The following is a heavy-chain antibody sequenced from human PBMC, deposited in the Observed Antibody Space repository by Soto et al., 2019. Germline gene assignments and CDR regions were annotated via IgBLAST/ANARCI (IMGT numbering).Heavy chain of an antibody. J-gene: IGHJ5*02. CDR2: TYYRSKWYK. D-gene: IGHD2-2*01. CDR3: ARDPVGYFCITSCYRPRSIVL. CDR1: GDSVSSNSAA. Sequence: SQTLSLTCAISGDSVSSNSAAWNWIRQSPSRGLEWLGRTYYRSKWYKDYAVSVKSRITINPDTSKNQFSLQLNSVTPDDTAVYYCARDPVGYFCITSCYRPRSIVLWCQGTLLSGS. V-gene: IGHV6-1*01.